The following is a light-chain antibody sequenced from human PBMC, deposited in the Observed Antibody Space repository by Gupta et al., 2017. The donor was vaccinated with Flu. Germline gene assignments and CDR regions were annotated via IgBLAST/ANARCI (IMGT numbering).Light chain of an antibody. J-gene: IGKJ2*02. V-gene: IGKV3-11*01. Sequence: EVVLTQSPATLSLSPGDRATLSCRASQSVGTYLAWYQQKSGQSPRLLIYDAPKRAMGIPARFSGSGAGTDFTLTISSREPDDFAVYYCQHLDNGPPPGTFGQGTKLEI. CDR3: QHLDNGPPPGT. CDR1: QSVGTY. CDR2: DAP.